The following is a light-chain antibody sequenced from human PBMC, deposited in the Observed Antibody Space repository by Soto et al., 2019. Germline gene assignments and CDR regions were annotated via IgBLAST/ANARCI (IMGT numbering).Light chain of an antibody. Sequence: DIQMTHFPCTLSSSLVDRVTITFRASQSIGSWLAWYQQKPGKAPKVLIYRASSLESGVPSRFSGSGSGTEFTLTISSLQPDDFATYYCQHYDTYSTFGQGTKVDIK. CDR1: QSIGSW. J-gene: IGKJ1*01. CDR2: RAS. CDR3: QHYDTYST. V-gene: IGKV1-5*03.